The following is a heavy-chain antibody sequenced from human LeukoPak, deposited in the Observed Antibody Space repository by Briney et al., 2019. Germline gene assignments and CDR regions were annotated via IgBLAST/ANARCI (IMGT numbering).Heavy chain of an antibody. Sequence: SETLSLTCTVSGGSISSSSYHWGWIRQPPGKGLEWIGSIFYSGSTYYNPSLKSRVTISVDTSKNQFSLKLSSVTAADTAVYYCARGGSRYCSTTSCSRGGFDPWGQGTLVTVSS. D-gene: IGHD2-2*01. J-gene: IGHJ5*02. V-gene: IGHV4-39*07. CDR2: IFYSGST. CDR1: GGSISSSSYH. CDR3: ARGGSRYCSTTSCSRGGFDP.